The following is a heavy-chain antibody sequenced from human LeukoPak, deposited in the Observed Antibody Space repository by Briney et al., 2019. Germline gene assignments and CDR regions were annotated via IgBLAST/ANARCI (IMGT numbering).Heavy chain of an antibody. Sequence: PGRSLRLSCEASGFTFSGFGMHWVRQAPGKGLEWVAVIWYDGDNKYYADSVKGRFTISRDNSKNTLYLQMNSLRAEDTAVYYCARDDSSGYYSYGYWGQGTLVTVSS. CDR2: IWYDGDNK. CDR3: ARDDSSGYYSYGY. CDR1: GFTFSGFG. D-gene: IGHD3-22*01. V-gene: IGHV3-33*01. J-gene: IGHJ4*02.